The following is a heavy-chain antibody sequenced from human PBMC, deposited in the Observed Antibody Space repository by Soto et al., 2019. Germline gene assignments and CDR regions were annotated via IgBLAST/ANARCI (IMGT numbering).Heavy chain of an antibody. CDR2: ISYDGSNK. V-gene: IGHV3-30-3*01. CDR1: GFTFSSYA. Sequence: PGGSLRLSCAASGFTFSSYAMHWVRQAPGKGLEWVAVISYDGSNKYYADSVKGRFTISRDNSKNTLYLQMNSLRAEDTAVYYCARGFGVVAATIPFQHWGQGTLVTVSS. J-gene: IGHJ1*01. CDR3: ARGFGVVAATIPFQH. D-gene: IGHD2-15*01.